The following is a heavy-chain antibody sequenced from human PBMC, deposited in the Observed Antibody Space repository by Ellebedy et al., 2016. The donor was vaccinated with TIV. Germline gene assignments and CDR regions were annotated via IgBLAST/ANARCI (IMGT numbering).Heavy chain of an antibody. CDR3: EGGSLNPEDAFDI. D-gene: IGHD1-26*01. V-gene: IGHV3-23*01. CDR2: ISGSGGST. J-gene: IGHJ3*02. Sequence: GESLKISCAASGFTFSSYAMSWVRQAPGKGLEWVSAISGSGGSTYYADSVKGRFTISRDNSKNTLYLQMNSLRAEDTAVYYCEGGSLNPEDAFDIWGQGTMVTVSS. CDR1: GFTFSSYA.